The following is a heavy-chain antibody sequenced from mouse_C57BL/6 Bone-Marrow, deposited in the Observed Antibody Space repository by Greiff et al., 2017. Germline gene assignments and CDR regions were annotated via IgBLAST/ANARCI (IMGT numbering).Heavy chain of an antibody. Sequence: VQLQQSGPELVKPGASVKISCKASGYTFTDYYMNWVKQSHGQSLEWIGDINPNNGGTSYNQKFKGKATLTVDKSSSTAYMELRSLTSEDSAVYYCARLLEAMDYWGQGTSVTVSS. D-gene: IGHD1-1*01. J-gene: IGHJ4*01. CDR1: GYTFTDYY. V-gene: IGHV1-26*01. CDR3: ARLLEAMDY. CDR2: INPNNGGT.